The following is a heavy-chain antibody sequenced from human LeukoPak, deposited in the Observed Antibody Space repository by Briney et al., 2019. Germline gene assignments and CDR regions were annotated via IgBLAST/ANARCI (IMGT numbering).Heavy chain of an antibody. CDR1: GFTFCSYW. V-gene: IGHV3-7*01. D-gene: IGHD6-19*01. Sequence: GGSLRLSCAASGFTFCSYWMSWVRQASGKGLEWVANIKQDGSEKYYVDSVKGRFTISRDNAKNSLYLQMNSLRAEDTAVYYCASQIVVAGTLDGWYYYFDYWGQGTLVTVSS. J-gene: IGHJ4*02. CDR3: ASQIVVAGTLDGWYYYFDY. CDR2: IKQDGSEK.